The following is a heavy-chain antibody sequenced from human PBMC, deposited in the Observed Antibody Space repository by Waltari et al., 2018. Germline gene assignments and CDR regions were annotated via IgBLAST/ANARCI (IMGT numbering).Heavy chain of an antibody. J-gene: IGHJ3*02. Sequence: QVQLVQSGAEVQKPGASVKVSCKASGYSFTNYYMHWLRQAPGQGLEWMGIINPSGGGTSYAQNFQGRVTMTRDTSTSTVYMELSSLRSEDTAVYYCARACTMIVVVPRVDVFDIWGQGTMVTVSS. CDR2: INPSGGGT. CDR1: GYSFTNYY. V-gene: IGHV1-46*01. CDR3: ARACTMIVVVPRVDVFDI. D-gene: IGHD3-22*01.